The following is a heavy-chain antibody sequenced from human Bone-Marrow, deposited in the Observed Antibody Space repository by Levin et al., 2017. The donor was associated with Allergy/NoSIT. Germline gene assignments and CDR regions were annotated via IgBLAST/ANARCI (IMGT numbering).Heavy chain of an antibody. CDR3: VRDIGDQYCGGDCYFDH. D-gene: IGHD2-21*02. V-gene: IGHV3-33*01. J-gene: IGHJ4*02. CDR2: IWYDGSNE. CDR1: GFTFRRHA. Sequence: GGSLRLSCAASGFTFRRHAMHWVRQAPGKGLEWVALIWYDGSNEFYADSVKGRFTISRDNSKNTLYLQMNSVRAEDTAVYYCVRDIGDQYCGGDCYFDHWGQGALVTVSS.